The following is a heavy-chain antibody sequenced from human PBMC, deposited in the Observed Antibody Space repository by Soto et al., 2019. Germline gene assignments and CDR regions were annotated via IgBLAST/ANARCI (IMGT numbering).Heavy chain of an antibody. V-gene: IGHV3-23*01. Sequence: EVQLLESGGGLVQPGGSLRLSCAASGFTFNNYAMHWVRQAPGKGLEWVSNIRGGDGSKYYADSVKGRITISRDNSKNALYLQMSSLSAEDTALYYWVEDWTGGTCPCMDVWGQGTMVTVSS. CDR1: GFTFNNYA. D-gene: IGHD2-8*02. J-gene: IGHJ6*01. CDR2: IRGGDGSK. CDR3: VEDWTGGTCPCMDV.